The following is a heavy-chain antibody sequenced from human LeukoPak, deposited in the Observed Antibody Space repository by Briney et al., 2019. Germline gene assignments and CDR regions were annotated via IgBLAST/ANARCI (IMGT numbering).Heavy chain of an antibody. J-gene: IGHJ4*02. CDR1: GFTFSNHW. CDR3: VFGELLFDY. Sequence: GGSLRLSCAASGFTFSNHWTSWVRQAPGKGLEWVASIKPDGSDKYYVDSVKGRFTISRDNAKNSLYLQMNSLRAEDTAVYYCVFGELLFDYWGQGTLVTVSS. D-gene: IGHD3-10*02. V-gene: IGHV3-7*01. CDR2: IKPDGSDK.